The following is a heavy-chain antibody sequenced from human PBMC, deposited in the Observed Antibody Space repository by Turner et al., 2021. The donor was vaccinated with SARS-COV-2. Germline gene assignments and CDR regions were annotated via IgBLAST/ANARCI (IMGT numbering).Heavy chain of an antibody. V-gene: IGHV3-30*18. CDR1: GFTFSSYG. D-gene: IGHD4-4*01. CDR2: TSYDGSNK. Sequence: QVQLVEPGGGVVQPGRSLRPPWAAPGFTFSSYGMHWVRQAPGKGLEWVAVTSYDGSNKYYADSVKGRFTISRDNSKNTLYLQMNSLRAEDTAVYYCAKQQGLYSNPMYYFDYWGQGTLVTVSS. CDR3: AKQQGLYSNPMYYFDY. J-gene: IGHJ4*02.